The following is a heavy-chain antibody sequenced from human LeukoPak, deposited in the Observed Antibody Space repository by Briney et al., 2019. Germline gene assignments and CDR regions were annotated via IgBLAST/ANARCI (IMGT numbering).Heavy chain of an antibody. Sequence: SETLSLTCTVSGGSISSYYWSWIRQPPGKGLEWIGDIYYSGSTNYNPSLKRRVTISVDTSKNQFSLKLSPVTAADTAVYYCARHSPSYSGSGGFDPWGQGTLVTVSS. CDR1: GGSISSYY. CDR3: ARHSPSYSGSGGFDP. CDR2: IYYSGST. D-gene: IGHD5-12*01. V-gene: IGHV4-59*01. J-gene: IGHJ5*02.